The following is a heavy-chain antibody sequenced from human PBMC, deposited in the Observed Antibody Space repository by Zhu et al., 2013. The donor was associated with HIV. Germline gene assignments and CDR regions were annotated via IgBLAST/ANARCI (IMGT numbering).Heavy chain of an antibody. D-gene: IGHD3-3*01. J-gene: IGHJ3*02. CDR3: ARDGRHIMIFGVVLPKFFDI. Sequence: VQLVQSGAEVKKPGSSVRVSCQASTDIVNKFVIAWVRQAPGQGPEWMGGTIPIFGTTNYAQKFQGRVTFAADKSTGTAYMELSGLTSEDTAVYFCARDGRHIMIFGVVLPKFFDIWGQGTKVTVS. CDR2: TIPIFGTT. CDR1: TDIVNKFV. V-gene: IGHV1-69*06.